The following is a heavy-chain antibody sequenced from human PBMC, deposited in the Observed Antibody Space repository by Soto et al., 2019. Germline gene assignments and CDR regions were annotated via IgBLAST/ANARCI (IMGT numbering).Heavy chain of an antibody. V-gene: IGHV3-30*18. CDR1: GLTFSSYG. D-gene: IGHD3-22*01. Sequence: HGGSMKLSCAASGLTFSSYGMHWVRQAPGKGLEWVAVISYDGSNKYYADSVKGRFTISRDNSKNTLYLQMNSLRAEETAVYYCAKGLHDSSGYYFFPAAHDYWGQGTLVTVSS. CDR2: ISYDGSNK. J-gene: IGHJ4*02. CDR3: AKGLHDSSGYYFFPAAHDY.